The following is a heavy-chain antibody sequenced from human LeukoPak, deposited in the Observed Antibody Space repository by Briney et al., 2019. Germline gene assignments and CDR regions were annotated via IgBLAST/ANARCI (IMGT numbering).Heavy chain of an antibody. V-gene: IGHV3-23*01. J-gene: IGHJ3*01. D-gene: IGHD1-14*01. Sequence: GGSLRLSCAASGFTFSTYAMSWVRQAPGKGLEWVSSISGSGGSTFYADSVKGRFTISRDNSKNTLYLQMNSLRAEDTAIYYCAKRITVVARDAFDFWGQGTMDTVSS. CDR3: AKRITVVARDAFDF. CDR2: ISGSGGST. CDR1: GFTFSTYA.